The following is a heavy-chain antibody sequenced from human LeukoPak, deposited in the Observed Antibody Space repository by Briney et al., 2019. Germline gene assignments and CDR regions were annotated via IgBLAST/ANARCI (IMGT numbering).Heavy chain of an antibody. CDR3: ARDREATHFDY. CDR2: IWYDGSNK. Sequence: PGRSLRLSCAASGFTFSSYGMHWVRQAPGKGLEWVAVIWYDGSNKYYADSVKGRFTISRDNSKNTLYLQMNSLRAEDTAVYYCARDREATHFDYWGQGTLVTVSS. CDR1: GFTFSSYG. D-gene: IGHD5-12*01. J-gene: IGHJ4*02. V-gene: IGHV3-33*01.